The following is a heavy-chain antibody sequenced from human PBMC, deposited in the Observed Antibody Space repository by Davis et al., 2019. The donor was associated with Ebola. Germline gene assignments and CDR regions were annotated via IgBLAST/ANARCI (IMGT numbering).Heavy chain of an antibody. Sequence: GESLKISCAVSGFTVSSNYMSWVRQAPGKGLEWVSVIYGGGSTYYADSVKGRFTISRDNSKNTLYLQMNSLRAEDTAVYYCAKVDTAMVRIGIAVAGTLDYWGQGTLVTVSS. D-gene: IGHD5-18*01. CDR1: GFTVSSNY. V-gene: IGHV3-53*01. J-gene: IGHJ4*02. CDR3: AKVDTAMVRIGIAVAGTLDY. CDR2: IYGGGST.